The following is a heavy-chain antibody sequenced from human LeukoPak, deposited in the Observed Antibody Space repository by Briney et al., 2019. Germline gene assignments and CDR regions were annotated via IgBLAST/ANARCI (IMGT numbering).Heavy chain of an antibody. CDR3: ARDRRWELLHAFDI. CDR2: IHYSENT. CDR1: GGSISSYF. V-gene: IGHV4-59*01. J-gene: IGHJ3*02. D-gene: IGHD1-26*01. Sequence: KPSETLSLTCTVSGGSISSYFWSWIRQPPGKGLEWIAYIHYSENTNYNPSLKSRVTISVDTSKNQFSLKLSSVTAADTAVYYCARDRRWELLHAFDIWGQGTMVTVSS.